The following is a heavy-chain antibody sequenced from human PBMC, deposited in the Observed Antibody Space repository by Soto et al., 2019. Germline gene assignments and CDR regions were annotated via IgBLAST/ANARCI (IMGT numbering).Heavy chain of an antibody. CDR1: GFTFSSYA. J-gene: IGHJ6*02. V-gene: IGHV3-64D*06. CDR2: ISSNGGST. D-gene: IGHD5-18*01. CDR3: VKLGYSDGLDYYYGMHV. Sequence: GGSLRLSCSASGFTFSSYAMHWVRQAPGKGLEYVSAISSNGGSTYYADSVKGRFTISRDNSKKTLYLQMSSLRAEDTAVYYCVKLGYSDGLDYYYGMHVWGQGTTVTVYS.